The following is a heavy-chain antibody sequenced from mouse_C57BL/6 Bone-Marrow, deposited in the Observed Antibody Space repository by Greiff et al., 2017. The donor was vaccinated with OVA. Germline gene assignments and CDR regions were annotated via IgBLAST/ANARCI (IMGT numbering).Heavy chain of an antibody. CDR2: IDPENGDT. V-gene: IGHV14-4*01. CDR3: TTPYDGYLYYAMDY. CDR1: GFNIKDDY. Sequence: EVKLQESGAELVRPGASVKLSCTASGFNIKDDYMHWVKQRPEQGLEWIGWIDPENGDTEYASKFQGKATITADTASNTAYLQLSSLTSEDTAGYYCTTPYDGYLYYAMDYWGQGTSGTVSS. D-gene: IGHD2-3*01. J-gene: IGHJ4*01.